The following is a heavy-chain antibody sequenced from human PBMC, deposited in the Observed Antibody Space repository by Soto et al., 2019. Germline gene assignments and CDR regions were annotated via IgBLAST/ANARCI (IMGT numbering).Heavy chain of an antibody. CDR2: ISGSGDTK. J-gene: IGHJ4*02. D-gene: IGHD2-8*01. Sequence: PGGSLRLSCASSGFTFSSCIMNWVRQAPGKGLEWVSFISGSGDTKYYADSVKGRFTISRDNTKNSLYLQMSSLRDEDTAVYYCAKYCSSDVCFDYWGQGTLVTVSS. V-gene: IGHV3-48*02. CDR1: GFTFSSCI. CDR3: AKYCSSDVCFDY.